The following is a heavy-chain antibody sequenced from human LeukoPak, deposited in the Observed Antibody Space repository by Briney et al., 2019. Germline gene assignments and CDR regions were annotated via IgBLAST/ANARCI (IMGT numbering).Heavy chain of an antibody. V-gene: IGHV1-18*04. CDR2: ISVNNGNT. J-gene: IGHJ3*02. CDR3: ARVPIVVVPAAMEDAFDI. CDR1: GYIFTSYG. Sequence: ASVKVSCKASGYIFTSYGISWMRQAPGQGLEWVGWISVNNGNTEHAQKLQGRITLTTDTSTSTAYMELRSLRSDDTAVYYCARVPIVVVPAAMEDAFDIWGQGTMVTVSS. D-gene: IGHD2-2*01.